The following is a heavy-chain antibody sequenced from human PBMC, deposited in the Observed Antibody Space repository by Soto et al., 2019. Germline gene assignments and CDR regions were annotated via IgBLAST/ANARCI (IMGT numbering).Heavy chain of an antibody. Sequence: QVQLQQWGAGLLKPSATLSLTCTVHGASFTGHYWSWVRQSPGKGLEWIGEMNHLGSSNYNPSLNIRVTLSVVTSKKQFSLYLSSVTAVDTAVSFCSGAEAVPNKDWGQGTLVTVSS. CDR3: SGAEAVPNKD. D-gene: IGHD6-13*01. CDR2: MNHLGSS. V-gene: IGHV4-34*01. CDR1: GASFTGHY. J-gene: IGHJ4*02.